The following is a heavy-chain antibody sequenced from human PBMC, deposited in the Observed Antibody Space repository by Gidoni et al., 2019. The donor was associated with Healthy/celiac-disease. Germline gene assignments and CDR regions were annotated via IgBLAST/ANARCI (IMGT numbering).Heavy chain of an antibody. CDR1: GGSISSYY. Sequence: LQESGPGLVKPSETLSLTCTVSGGSISSYYWSWIRQPPGKGLERIGYIYYSGSTNYNPSLKSRVTISVDTSKNQFSLKLSSVTAADTAVYYCASLALGSHDAFDIWGQGTMVTVSS. V-gene: IGHV4-59*01. CDR3: ASLALGSHDAFDI. CDR2: IYYSGST. J-gene: IGHJ3*02. D-gene: IGHD1-26*01.